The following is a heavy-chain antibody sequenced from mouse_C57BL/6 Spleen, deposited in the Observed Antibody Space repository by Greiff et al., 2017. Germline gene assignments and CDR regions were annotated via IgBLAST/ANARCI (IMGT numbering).Heavy chain of an antibody. D-gene: IGHD1-1*01. CDR3: TRDGYGSSRYFDV. J-gene: IGHJ1*03. CDR2: ISSGGDYI. Sequence: DVMLVESGEGLVKPGGSLKLSCAASGFTFSSYAMSWVRQTPEKRLEWVAYISSGGDYIYYADTVKGRFTISRDNARNTLYLQMSSLKSEDTAMYYCTRDGYGSSRYFDVWGTGTTVTVSS. CDR1: GFTFSSYA. V-gene: IGHV5-9-1*02.